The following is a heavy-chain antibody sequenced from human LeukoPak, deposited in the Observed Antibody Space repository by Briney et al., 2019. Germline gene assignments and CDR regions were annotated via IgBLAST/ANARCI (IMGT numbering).Heavy chain of an antibody. D-gene: IGHD3-10*01. CDR1: GFTFSNAW. V-gene: IGHV3-15*01. CDR2: IKSKTDGGTT. CDR3: AKGDYYGSGSQYYFDY. J-gene: IGHJ4*02. Sequence: PGGSLRLSCAVSGFTFSNAWMTWVRQVPGKGLEWVGRIKSKTDGGTTEYAAPVKGRFTISRDDSKNTLYLQMNSLKTEDTAVYYCAKGDYYGSGSQYYFDYWGQGTLVTVSS.